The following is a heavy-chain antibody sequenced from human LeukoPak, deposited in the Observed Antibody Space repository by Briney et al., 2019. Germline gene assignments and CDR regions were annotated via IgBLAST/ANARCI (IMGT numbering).Heavy chain of an antibody. Sequence: GGSLRLSCAASGFTFSTYGIHWVRHAPGKGLEWVAFIRYDGTNKWYANSVKGRFTISRDNSKNMLYLQMNSLRAEDTAVYHCAKDRDYGDYPSAYYYYMDVWGKGTTVTVSS. D-gene: IGHD4-17*01. CDR3: AKDRDYGDYPSAYYYYMDV. V-gene: IGHV3-30*02. CDR2: IRYDGTNK. J-gene: IGHJ6*03. CDR1: GFTFSTYG.